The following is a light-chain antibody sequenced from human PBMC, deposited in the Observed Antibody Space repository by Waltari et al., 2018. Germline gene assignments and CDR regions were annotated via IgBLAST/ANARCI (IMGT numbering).Light chain of an antibody. J-gene: IGLJ2*01. CDR3: SSYAGSNTFL. Sequence: QAALTQPPSVSGSPGQSVTISCTGTSSDIGGYNYVSWYQQHPGIAPKLMIYDVNKRPSGVSDRFSGSNSGNTASLTISGLQAEDEADYYCSSYAGSNTFLFGGGTRLTVL. CDR2: DVN. CDR1: SSDIGGYNY. V-gene: IGLV2-11*01.